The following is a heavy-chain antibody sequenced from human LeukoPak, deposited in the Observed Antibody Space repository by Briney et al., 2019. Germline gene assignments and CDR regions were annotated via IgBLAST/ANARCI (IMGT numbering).Heavy chain of an antibody. V-gene: IGHV1-46*01. Sequence: EASVKVSCKASGYTFTSYGISWVRQAPGQGLEWMGIINPSGGSTSYAQKFQGRVTMTRDTSTSTVYMELSSLRSEETAVYYCARGTPLHYYCSGGSCYQPLGYWGQGTLVTVSS. J-gene: IGHJ4*02. D-gene: IGHD2-15*01. CDR3: ARGTPLHYYCSGGSCYQPLGY. CDR2: INPSGGST. CDR1: GYTFTSYG.